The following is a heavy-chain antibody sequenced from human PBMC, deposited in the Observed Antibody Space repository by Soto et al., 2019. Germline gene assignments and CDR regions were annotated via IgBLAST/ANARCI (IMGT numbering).Heavy chain of an antibody. CDR3: ARDTCGGDCSPDAFDI. D-gene: IGHD2-21*01. Sequence: SETLSLTCTVSGGSVSSGSYYWSWIRQPPGKGLEWIGYIYYSGSTNYNPSLKSRVTISVDTSKNQFSLKLSSVTAADTAVYYCARDTCGGDCSPDAFDIWGQGTMVTVSS. CDR1: GGSVSSGSYY. V-gene: IGHV4-61*01. CDR2: IYYSGST. J-gene: IGHJ3*02.